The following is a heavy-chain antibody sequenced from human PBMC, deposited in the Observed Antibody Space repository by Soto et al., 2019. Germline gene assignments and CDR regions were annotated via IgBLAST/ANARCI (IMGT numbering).Heavy chain of an antibody. CDR1: GFSLSTSGVG. CDR3: IQSRCGGDCLQSYASHYYYVMDF. D-gene: IGHD2-21*02. CDR2: IYWDDDK. V-gene: IGHV2-5*02. Sequence: SGPTLVNPTQTLTLTCTFSGFSLSTSGVGVGWIRQPPGKALEWLALIYWDDDKRYSPSLRSRPTISKDTSKNQVVLTMTNMDPVDTATYYCIQSRCGGDCLQSYASHYYYVMDFWGQGTTVTVSS. J-gene: IGHJ6*02.